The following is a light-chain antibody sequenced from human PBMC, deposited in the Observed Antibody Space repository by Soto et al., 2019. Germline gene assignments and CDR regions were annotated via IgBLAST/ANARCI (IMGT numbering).Light chain of an antibody. CDR2: DVS. CDR1: SSDVGGYNY. V-gene: IGLV2-11*01. CDR3: CSYAGSYVYV. J-gene: IGLJ1*01. Sequence: ALTQPRSVSGSPGQSVSISFTGTSSDVGGYNYVSWYQQHPGKAPKLMLHDVSKRPSGVPDRFSGSKSGNTASLTISGLQAEDEADYYCCSYAGSYVYVFGTGTKVTVL.